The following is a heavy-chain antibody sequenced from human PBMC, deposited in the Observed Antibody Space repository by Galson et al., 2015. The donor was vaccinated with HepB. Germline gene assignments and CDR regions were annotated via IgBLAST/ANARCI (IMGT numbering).Heavy chain of an antibody. CDR2: ISSSGSTI. V-gene: IGHV3-11*01. Sequence: SLRLSCAASGFTFSDYYMSWIRQAPGKGLEWVSYISSSGSTIYYADSVKGRFTISRDNAKNSLYLQMNSLRAEDTAVYYCARDPRGGGQWLVLFDYWGQGTLVTVSS. J-gene: IGHJ4*02. CDR3: ARDPRGGGQWLVLFDY. D-gene: IGHD6-19*01. CDR1: GFTFSDYY.